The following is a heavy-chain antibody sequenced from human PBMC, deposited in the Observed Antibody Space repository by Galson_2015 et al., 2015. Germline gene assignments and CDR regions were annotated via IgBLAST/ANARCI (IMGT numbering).Heavy chain of an antibody. J-gene: IGHJ4*02. CDR1: GFTFSSYG. CDR2: ISYDGSNK. D-gene: IGHD3-16*02. CDR3: AKDSERIMITFGGVIPSIFGY. Sequence: SLRLSCAASGFTFSSYGMHWVRQAPGKGLEWVAVISYDGSNKYYADSVKGRFTISRDNSKNTLYLQMNSLRAEDTAVYYCAKDSERIMITFGGVIPSIFGYWGQGTLVTVSS. V-gene: IGHV3-30*18.